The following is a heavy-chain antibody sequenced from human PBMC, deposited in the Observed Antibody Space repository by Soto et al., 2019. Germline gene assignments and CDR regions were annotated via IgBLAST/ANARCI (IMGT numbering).Heavy chain of an antibody. CDR3: TRRASSSFYHFDF. V-gene: IGHV5-10-1*01. CDR1: EYSFTAYW. CDR2: IDPSDSYV. D-gene: IGHD2-2*01. J-gene: IGHJ4*02. Sequence: VQPLKIPCQAAEYSFTAYWSTWVRQMPGKGLEWMATIDPSDSYVDYSPSFRGHVTFSVDRSITTVYLQWNSLKASDSAMYFCTRRASSSFYHFDFWGQGALVTVYS.